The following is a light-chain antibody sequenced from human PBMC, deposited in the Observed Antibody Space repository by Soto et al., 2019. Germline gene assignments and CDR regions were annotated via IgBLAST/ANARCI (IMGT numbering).Light chain of an antibody. CDR2: GAS. V-gene: IGKV3-20*01. CDR1: QCVSSSY. CDR3: QQYGSSPPKLT. Sequence: EIFLTQSPGTLSLSPEERATLSCRASQCVSSSYLAWYQQKPGEAPRLLIYGASSRATGIPDRFSGSGSGTDFTLTISRLEPEDFAVYYCQQYGSSPPKLTFGGGTKVDIK. J-gene: IGKJ4*01.